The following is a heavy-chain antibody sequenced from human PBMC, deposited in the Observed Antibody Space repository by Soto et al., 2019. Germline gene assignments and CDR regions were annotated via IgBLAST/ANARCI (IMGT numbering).Heavy chain of an antibody. CDR2: MNPNSGNT. V-gene: IGHV1-8*01. Sequence: QVQLVQSGAEVKKPGASVKVSCKASGYTFTSYDINWVRQATGQGLEWMGWMNPNSGNTGYAQKFQGRVTMSSNTSISTAYMELSSLRSEDTAVYYCAIEGGYSYGFAYWRQGTLVTVSS. J-gene: IGHJ4*02. CDR3: AIEGGYSYGFAY. D-gene: IGHD5-18*01. CDR1: GYTFTSYD.